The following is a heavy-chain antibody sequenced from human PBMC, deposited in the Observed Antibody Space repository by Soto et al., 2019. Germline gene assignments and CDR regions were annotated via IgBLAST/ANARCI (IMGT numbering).Heavy chain of an antibody. CDR1: GGPISSRTYS. CDR2: IYYSGST. J-gene: IGHJ3*02. V-gene: IGHV4-39*01. D-gene: IGHD3-22*01. CDR3: ARLYYYDSSGYYYVASDAFDI. Sequence: SETLSLTCAVSGGPISSRTYSWGWIRQPPGKSLEWIGSIYYSGSTYYNPSLKSRVTISVDTSKNQFSLKLSSVTAADTAVYYCARLYYYDSSGYYYVASDAFDIWGQGTMVTVSS.